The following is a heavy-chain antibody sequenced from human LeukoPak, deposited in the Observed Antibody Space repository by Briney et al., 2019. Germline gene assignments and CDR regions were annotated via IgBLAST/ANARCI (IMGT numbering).Heavy chain of an antibody. CDR3: ARDGAVGYYYDSSGYYFLDY. D-gene: IGHD3-22*01. CDR1: GFTFSSYA. J-gene: IGHJ4*02. V-gene: IGHV3-30-3*01. Sequence: GRSLRLSCAASGFTFSSYAMHWVRQAPGKGLEWVAVISYDGSNKYYADSVKGRFTISRDNSENTLYLQMNSLRAEDTAVYYCARDGAVGYYYDSSGYYFLDYWGQGTLVTVSS. CDR2: ISYDGSNK.